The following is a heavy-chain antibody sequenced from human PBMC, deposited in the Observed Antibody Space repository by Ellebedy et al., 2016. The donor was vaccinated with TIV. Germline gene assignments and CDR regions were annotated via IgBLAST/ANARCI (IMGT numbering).Heavy chain of an antibody. J-gene: IGHJ4*02. D-gene: IGHD1-1*01. CDR2: IYYSGST. Sequence: SETLSLTXTVSGGPISSGDYYWSWIRQPPGKGLEWIGYIYYSGSTYYNPSLKSRVTISVDTSKNQFSLKLSSVTAADTAVYYCASSTPGTGGTVGYWGQGTLVTVSS. CDR1: GGPISSGDYY. CDR3: ASSTPGTGGTVGY. V-gene: IGHV4-30-4*01.